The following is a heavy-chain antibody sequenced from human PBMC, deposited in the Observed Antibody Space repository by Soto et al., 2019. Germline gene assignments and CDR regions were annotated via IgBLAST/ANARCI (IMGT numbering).Heavy chain of an antibody. CDR1: GFTLTNAW. Sequence: ELQLVESGGGWVKPGESLRLSCTASGFTLTNAWMSWVRQTPGKGLEWIGRIKSNNDGGTTDYTSSVKDRFTISRDDSASTLFLQMSGLKIEDTAVYYCTTALSIGPVWGQGTLVTVSS. CDR3: TTALSIGPV. V-gene: IGHV3-15*01. D-gene: IGHD3-16*01. J-gene: IGHJ3*01. CDR2: IKSNNDGGTT.